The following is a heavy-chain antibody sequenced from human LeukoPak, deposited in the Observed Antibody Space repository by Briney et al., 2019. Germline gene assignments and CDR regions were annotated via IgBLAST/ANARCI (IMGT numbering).Heavy chain of an antibody. J-gene: IGHJ3*01. CDR2: IGASGADT. D-gene: IGHD3-22*01. Sequence: PGGSPRLSCEASGFTFGSYAMTGVRQAPGKGLDWVSVIGASGADTYYADSVKGRFTISRDNAKNTLYLHMRSLRAEDTAVYFCARRPRDSSGYYLGAFHAWGQGTTVTVSS. V-gene: IGHV3-23*01. CDR1: GFTFGSYA. CDR3: ARRPRDSSGYYLGAFHA.